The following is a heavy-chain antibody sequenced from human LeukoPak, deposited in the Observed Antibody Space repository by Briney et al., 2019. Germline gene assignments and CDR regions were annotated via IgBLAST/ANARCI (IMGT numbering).Heavy chain of an antibody. CDR2: ITSTSRYI. Sequence: PGGSLRLSCAASGFTFSIYNMNWVRQAPGKGLEWVSSITSTSRYIYYGDSVKGRFTISRDNAKNSLYLQMNSLRAEDTAVYYCARDPDYYGSGSPSIWGQGTMVTVSS. J-gene: IGHJ3*02. CDR1: GFTFSIYN. D-gene: IGHD3-10*01. V-gene: IGHV3-21*01. CDR3: ARDPDYYGSGSPSI.